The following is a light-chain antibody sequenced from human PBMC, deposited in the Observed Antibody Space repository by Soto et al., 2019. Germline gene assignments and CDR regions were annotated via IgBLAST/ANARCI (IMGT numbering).Light chain of an antibody. Sequence: DIPMTQSPSTLSASVGDRVTITCRASQSISSWLAWYQQKPGKAPKLLIYKASCLESGVPSRFSGSGSGTEFTLTISSLQPDDFSTYYCQQYNSFTTLGQGTKLEIK. CDR3: QQYNSFTT. CDR1: QSISSW. CDR2: KAS. V-gene: IGKV1-5*03. J-gene: IGKJ1*01.